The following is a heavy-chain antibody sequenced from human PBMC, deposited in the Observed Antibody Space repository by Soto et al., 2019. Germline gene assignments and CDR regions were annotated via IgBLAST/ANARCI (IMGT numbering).Heavy chain of an antibody. J-gene: IGHJ6*02. CDR2: IIPILGIA. V-gene: IGHV1-69*02. CDR1: GGTSSSYP. CDR3: ARLRDSDGMDV. D-gene: IGHD1-26*01. Sequence: QVQLVQSGAEVKKPGSSVKVSCKASGGTSSSYPISWVRQAPGKGLEWMGRIIPILGIANYAQKFQGRVTITADKSTSTAYMELSSLRSEDTAVYYCARLRDSDGMDVWGQGTTVTVSS.